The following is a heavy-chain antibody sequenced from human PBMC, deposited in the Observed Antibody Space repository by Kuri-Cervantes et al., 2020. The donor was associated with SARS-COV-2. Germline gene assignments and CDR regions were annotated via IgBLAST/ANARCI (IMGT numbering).Heavy chain of an antibody. J-gene: IGHJ4*02. Sequence: GGSLRLSCAASGFTFSDYYMSWIRQAPGKGLEWVSYISSSGSTIYYADSVKGRFTISRDNAKNSLYLQMNSLRAEDTAVYYCARVKIYSIFGVVIMGPNDYWGQGTLVTVSS. CDR3: ARVKIYSIFGVVIMGPNDY. V-gene: IGHV3-11*04. CDR1: GFTFSDYY. CDR2: ISSSGSTI. D-gene: IGHD3-3*02.